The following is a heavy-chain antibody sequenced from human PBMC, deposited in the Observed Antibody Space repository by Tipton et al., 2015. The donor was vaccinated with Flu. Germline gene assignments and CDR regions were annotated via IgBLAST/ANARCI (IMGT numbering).Heavy chain of an antibody. CDR1: GGSISSGGYY. J-gene: IGHJ4*02. V-gene: IGHV4-31*03. D-gene: IGHD3-10*01. CDR3: AGSIGFGYYFDY. Sequence: LRLSCTVSGGSISSGGYYWSWIRQHPGKDLEWIGYIYYSGSTYYNPSLKSRVTISVDTSKNQFSLKLSSVTAADTAVYYCAGSIGFGYYFDYWGQGTLVTVSS. CDR2: IYYSGST.